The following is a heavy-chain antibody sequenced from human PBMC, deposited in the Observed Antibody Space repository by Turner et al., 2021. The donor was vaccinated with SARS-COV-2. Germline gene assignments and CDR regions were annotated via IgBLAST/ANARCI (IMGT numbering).Heavy chain of an antibody. J-gene: IGHJ4*02. Sequence: EVQLLESGGGLVQPGGSLRHSCAASGFSFSSYAMSWVRQAPGKGVEWVSAISGSGCSTNYADSVKGRFTSSRDNSKNTLYLQMNSLRAEDTAVYYCAKPPGEQGLVLALVFDYWGQGTLVTVSS. CDR1: GFSFSSYA. CDR3: AKPPGEQGLVLALVFDY. V-gene: IGHV3-23*01. CDR2: ISGSGCST. D-gene: IGHD6-19*01.